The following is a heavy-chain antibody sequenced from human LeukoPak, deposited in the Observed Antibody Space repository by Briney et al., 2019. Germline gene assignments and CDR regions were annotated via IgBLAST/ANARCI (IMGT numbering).Heavy chain of an antibody. CDR3: ARGLGYDSSGYYNP. CDR2: IIPIFGTA. Sequence: SVKVSCKASGYTFTSYYMHWVRQAPGQGLEWMGRIIPIFGTANYAQKFQGRVTMTTDESTSTAYMELSSLRSEDTAVYYCARGLGYDSSGYYNPWGQGTLVTVSS. D-gene: IGHD3-22*01. J-gene: IGHJ5*02. V-gene: IGHV1-69*05. CDR1: GYTFTSYY.